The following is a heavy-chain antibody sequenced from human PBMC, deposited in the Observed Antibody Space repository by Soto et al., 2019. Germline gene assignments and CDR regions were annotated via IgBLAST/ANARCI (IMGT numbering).Heavy chain of an antibody. CDR1: GATFNMYA. Sequence: QVPLVQSGAEIKRPGSSVKISCEGSGATFNMYAIAWVRRAPGQGLEWMGGLVPMFGSPKYARNSEGGVTITADESTSTSYLEIRSLKYEDTAMYYCARGTGRVYQLMYWGQGTVLTVS. V-gene: IGHV1-69*01. CDR2: LVPMFGSP. J-gene: IGHJ4*02. D-gene: IGHD2-8*01. CDR3: ARGTGRVYQLMY.